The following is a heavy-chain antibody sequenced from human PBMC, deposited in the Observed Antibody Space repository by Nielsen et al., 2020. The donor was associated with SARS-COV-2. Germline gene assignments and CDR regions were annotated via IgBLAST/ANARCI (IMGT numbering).Heavy chain of an antibody. CDR1: GYSFTSYW. CDR2: IEPSDSYT. J-gene: IGHJ5*02. CDR3: ARHIAVAGIGWFDP. D-gene: IGHD6-19*01. V-gene: IGHV5-10-1*01. Sequence: GESLKISCQGSGYSFTSYWISWVRQMPGKGLEWMGRIEPSDSYTNYSPSFQGNVTNSAEKYISNAYLQCSSLKASDTAMYYCARHIAVAGIGWFDPWGQGILVTVSS.